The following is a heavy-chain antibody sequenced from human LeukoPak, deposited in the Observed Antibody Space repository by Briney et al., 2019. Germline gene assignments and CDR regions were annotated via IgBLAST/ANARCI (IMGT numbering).Heavy chain of an antibody. V-gene: IGHV3-23*01. CDR2: ISGSGGST. Sequence: GGSLRPSCAASGFTFSSYAMSWVRQAPGKGLEWVSAISGSGGSTYYADSVKGRFTISRDNSKNTLYLQMNSLRAEDTAVYYCAKDGGSGWSYYWGQGTLVTVSS. J-gene: IGHJ4*02. CDR3: AKDGGSGWSYY. CDR1: GFTFSSYA. D-gene: IGHD6-19*01.